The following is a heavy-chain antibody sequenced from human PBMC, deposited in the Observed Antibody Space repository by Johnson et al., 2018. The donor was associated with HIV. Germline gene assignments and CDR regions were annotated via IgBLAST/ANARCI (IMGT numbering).Heavy chain of an antibody. CDR3: ATERQAALDI. Sequence: QVQLVESGGGVVQPGRSLRLSCAASGFTFSSYGMHWVRQAPGKGLEWAAVISYDGSKKFYADSVKGRFTISRDNSKNTLYLQVNSLRPEDTAVYYCATERQAALDIWGQGTMVSVSS. CDR2: ISYDGSKK. CDR1: GFTFSSYG. D-gene: IGHD1-1*01. V-gene: IGHV3-30*03. J-gene: IGHJ3*02.